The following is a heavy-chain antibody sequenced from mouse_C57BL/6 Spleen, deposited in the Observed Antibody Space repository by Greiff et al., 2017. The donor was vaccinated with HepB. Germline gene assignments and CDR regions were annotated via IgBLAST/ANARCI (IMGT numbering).Heavy chain of an antibody. V-gene: IGHV1-55*01. CDR3: ARYGYYYGNCDV. CDR2: IYPGSGST. D-gene: IGHD1-1*01. J-gene: IGHJ1*03. CDR1: GYTFTSYW. Sequence: QVQLQQPGAELVKPGASVKMSCKASGYTFTSYWITWVKQRPGQGLEWIGDIYPGSGSTNYNEKFKSKATLTVDTSSSTAYMQLSSLTSEDSAVYYCARYGYYYGNCDVWGTGTTVTVSS.